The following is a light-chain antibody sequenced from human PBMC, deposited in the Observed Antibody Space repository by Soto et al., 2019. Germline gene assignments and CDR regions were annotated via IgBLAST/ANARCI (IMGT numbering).Light chain of an antibody. Sequence: IVLTQSAATLSLSPGERATLSCRASQSVSSYLAWYQQKPGQAPRLLISGASTRATGVPARFSGSGSGTDFTLAIRRLEPEDFAVYYCQQYGSSPRTFGQGTKVDIK. CDR3: QQYGSSPRT. CDR1: QSVSSY. V-gene: IGKV3-20*01. CDR2: GAS. J-gene: IGKJ1*01.